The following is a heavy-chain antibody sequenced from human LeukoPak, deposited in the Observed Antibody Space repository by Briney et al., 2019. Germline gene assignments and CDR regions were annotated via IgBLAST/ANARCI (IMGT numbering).Heavy chain of an antibody. CDR3: ARDFTIQLGGYYFDY. CDR1: GFTFSSYA. J-gene: IGHJ4*02. Sequence: PGGSLRLSCAASGFTFSSYAMHWVRQAPGKGLEWVAVISYDGSNKYYADSVKGRFTISRDNSRNTLYLQMNSLRAEDTAVYYCARDFTIQLGGYYFDYWGQGTLVTVSS. D-gene: IGHD5-18*01. V-gene: IGHV3-30-3*01. CDR2: ISYDGSNK.